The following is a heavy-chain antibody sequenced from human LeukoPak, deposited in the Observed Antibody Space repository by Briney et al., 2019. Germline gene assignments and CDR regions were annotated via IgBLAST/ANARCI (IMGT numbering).Heavy chain of an antibody. J-gene: IGHJ4*02. V-gene: IGHV1-69*05. CDR3: ARGAFSMVRGVIGYFDY. Sequence: ASVKVSCKASGGTFSSYAISWVRQAPGQGLEWMGGIIPIFGTANYAQKFQGRVTITTDESTSTAYMELSSLRSEDTAVYYCARGAFSMVRGVIGYFDYWGQGTLVTVSS. D-gene: IGHD3-10*01. CDR1: GGTFSSYA. CDR2: IIPIFGTA.